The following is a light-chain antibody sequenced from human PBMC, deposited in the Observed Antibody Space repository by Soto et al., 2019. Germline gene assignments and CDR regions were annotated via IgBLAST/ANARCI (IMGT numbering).Light chain of an antibody. CDR3: PHYGYSPFT. CDR1: QNVINNN. Sequence: EIVLTQSPGTLSLSPGERATLSCRGSQNVINNNLDWFQQRPGQPPRLLIHDESRRATGIPDRFSASGSGTDFTLTISGLEPDDFAIYHCPHYGYSPFTFGPGTKVHIK. J-gene: IGKJ3*01. CDR2: DES. V-gene: IGKV3-20*01.